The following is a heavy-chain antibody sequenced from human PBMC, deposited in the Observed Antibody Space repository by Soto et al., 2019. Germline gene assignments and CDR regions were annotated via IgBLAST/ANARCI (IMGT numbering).Heavy chain of an antibody. CDR3: ARNDYGDYALGFWFDP. Sequence: SETLSLTCAVSGGPLTDYYWSWIRQAPWMRLEWIGEINDSGTTNYNPSLESRVTISVDSSKNQFSLKVHSVTAADTAVYYCARNDYGDYALGFWFDPWGQGTQVTVSS. J-gene: IGHJ5*02. V-gene: IGHV4-34*01. CDR1: GGPLTDYY. D-gene: IGHD4-17*01. CDR2: INDSGTT.